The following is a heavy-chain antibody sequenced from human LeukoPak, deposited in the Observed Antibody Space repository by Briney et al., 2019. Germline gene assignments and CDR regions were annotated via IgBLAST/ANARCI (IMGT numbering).Heavy chain of an antibody. Sequence: PSETLSLTCTVSGCSISSRCYYCGWIRQPPGKRLEWMGSIYYSGSTYYNPSLKSRATISVATSKNQFSLTLNSVTAAHTAVYYCASFYCSGGSCYQYFSYYYMDVWGKGTTVTISS. V-gene: IGHV4-39*01. CDR2: IYYSGST. CDR1: GCSISSRCYY. D-gene: IGHD2-15*01. J-gene: IGHJ6*03. CDR3: ASFYCSGGSCYQYFSYYYMDV.